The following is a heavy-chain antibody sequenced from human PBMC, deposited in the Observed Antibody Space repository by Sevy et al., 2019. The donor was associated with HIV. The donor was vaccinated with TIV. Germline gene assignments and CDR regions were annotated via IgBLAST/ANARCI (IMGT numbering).Heavy chain of an antibody. CDR3: AKRKRLTMIVVVIDY. V-gene: IGHV3-23*01. J-gene: IGHJ4*02. CDR2: ISGSGGST. D-gene: IGHD3-22*01. CDR1: GFAFSSYA. Sequence: GGSLRLSCAASGFAFSSYAMSWVSQAPGKGLEWVSAISGSGGSTYYADSVKGRFTISRDNSKNTLYLQMNSLRAEDTAVYYCAKRKRLTMIVVVIDYWGQGTLVTVSS.